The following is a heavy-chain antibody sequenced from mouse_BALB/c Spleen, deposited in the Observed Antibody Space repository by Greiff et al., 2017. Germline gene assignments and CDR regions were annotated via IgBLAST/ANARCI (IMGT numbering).Heavy chain of an antibody. CDR1: GYAFTNYL. J-gene: IGHJ4*01. Sequence: VKLMESGAELVRPGTSVKVSCKASGYAFTNYLIEWVKQRPGQGLEWIGVINPGSGGTNYNEKFKGKATLTADKSSSTAYMQLSSLTSDDSAVYFCARLWSDAMDYWGQGTSVTVSS. CDR3: ARLWSDAMDY. V-gene: IGHV1-54*01. D-gene: IGHD1-1*02. CDR2: INPGSGGT.